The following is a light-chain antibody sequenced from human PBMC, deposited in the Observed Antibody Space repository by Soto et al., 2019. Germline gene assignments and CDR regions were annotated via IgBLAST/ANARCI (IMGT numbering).Light chain of an antibody. V-gene: IGKV3-20*01. CDR2: DTS. Sequence: EIVLTQSQGTLPLSPGERATLSCRTSQTLSSSFLAWYQQTPGQAPRLLIYDTSTRAIDIPDRFSGSGSGTDFTLAISCLDPEDFAVYYCQQYGYLGTFGQGTKVDNK. CDR1: QTLSSSF. J-gene: IGKJ1*01. CDR3: QQYGYLGT.